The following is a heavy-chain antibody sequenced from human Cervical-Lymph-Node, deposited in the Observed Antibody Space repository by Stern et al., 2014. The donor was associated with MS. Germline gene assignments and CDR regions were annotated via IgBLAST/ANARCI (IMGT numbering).Heavy chain of an antibody. CDR3: ARFRGCSSGYLDY. V-gene: IGHV3-64*02. J-gene: IGHJ4*02. CDR1: GFTFRSYA. D-gene: IGHD5-18*01. CDR2: ISSNGVTT. Sequence: EVQLVQSGEGLVQPGGSLRLSCVASGFTFRSYAMHWVRQAPGKGLEYVSGISSNGVTTYYADSVKGRFSISRDDSNNTLYLQMGSLRVEDMAVYYCARFRGCSSGYLDYWGQGALVTVSS.